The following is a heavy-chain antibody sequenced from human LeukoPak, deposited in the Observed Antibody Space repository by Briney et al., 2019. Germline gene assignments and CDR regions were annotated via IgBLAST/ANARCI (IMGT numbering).Heavy chain of an antibody. CDR3: ARDPGRPQQLVNYGMDV. D-gene: IGHD6-13*01. CDR1: GFTFSSYG. J-gene: IGHJ6*02. Sequence: GGSLRLSCAASGFTFSSYGMHWVRQAPGKGLEWVAVIWYDGSNKYYADSMKGRFTISRDNSKNTLYLQMNSLRAEDTAVYYCARDPGRPQQLVNYGMDVWGQGTTVTVSS. V-gene: IGHV3-33*08. CDR2: IWYDGSNK.